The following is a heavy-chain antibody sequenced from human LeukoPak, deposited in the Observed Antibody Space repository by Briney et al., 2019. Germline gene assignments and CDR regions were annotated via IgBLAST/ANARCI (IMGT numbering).Heavy chain of an antibody. CDR3: ARTTVVAKYFDY. CDR2: INYSGST. J-gene: IGHJ4*02. D-gene: IGHD4-23*01. CDR1: GGSISSGGYY. V-gene: IGHV4-31*03. Sequence: PSQTLSLTCTVSGGSISSGGYYWSWIRQHPGKGLEWIGYINYSGSTYYNPSLKSRLTISVDTSKNQFSLKLSSVTAADTAVYYCARTTVVAKYFDYWGQGTLVTVSS.